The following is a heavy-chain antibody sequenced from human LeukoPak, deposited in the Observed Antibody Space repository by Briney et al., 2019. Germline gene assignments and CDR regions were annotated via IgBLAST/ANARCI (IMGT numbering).Heavy chain of an antibody. V-gene: IGHV4-59*08. CDR1: GGSINKHY. D-gene: IGHD2-2*01. CDR2: ISHRGST. Sequence: PSETLSLTCTLSGGSINKHYWSWIRQTPGKGLEWIGYISHRGSTNYNPSLKSRVTISVDTSNNQFSLRLSSVTAADTAVYYCATNAGPAALDAIDIWGQGTTVTVSS. J-gene: IGHJ3*02. CDR3: ATNAGPAALDAIDI.